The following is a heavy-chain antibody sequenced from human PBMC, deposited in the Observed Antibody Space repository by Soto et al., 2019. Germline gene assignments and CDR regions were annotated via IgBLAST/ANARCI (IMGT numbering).Heavy chain of an antibody. Sequence: SETLSLTCTVSGGSVSTGMKYWGWVRQPPGKALEFIGYMYKTGETLLNSSLKSRVTLSMETSKNQFSLTLSSVTAADTAVYFCMKAHETGDFLGMSVWGPGTTVTVSS. CDR1: GGSVSTGMKY. J-gene: IGHJ6*02. V-gene: IGHV4-61*01. CDR3: MKAHETGDFLGMSV. CDR2: MYKTGET. D-gene: IGHD7-27*01.